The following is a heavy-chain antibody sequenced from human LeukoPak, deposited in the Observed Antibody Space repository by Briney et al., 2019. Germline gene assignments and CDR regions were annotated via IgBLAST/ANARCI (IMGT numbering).Heavy chain of an antibody. D-gene: IGHD3-22*01. V-gene: IGHV3-7*01. J-gene: IGHJ4*02. Sequence: PGGSLRLSCAASGFTFSSYWMSWVRQAPGKGLEWVANIKQDGSEKYYVDSVKGRFTISRDNAKNSLYLQMNSLRAEDTAVYYCARLRGVAYYDSSGYYYFDYWGQGTLVTVSS. CDR1: GFTFSSYW. CDR2: IKQDGSEK. CDR3: ARLRGVAYYDSSGYYYFDY.